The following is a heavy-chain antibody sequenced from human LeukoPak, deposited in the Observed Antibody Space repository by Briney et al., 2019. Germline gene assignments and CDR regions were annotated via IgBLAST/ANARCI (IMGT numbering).Heavy chain of an antibody. CDR3: AKFYGSGYSSGWYGKDFDY. J-gene: IGHJ4*02. CDR2: ISGSGVYT. CDR1: GSTFSTYD. Sequence: GGSLRLSCAASGSTFSTYDMSWVRQAPGKGLEWVSAISGSGVYTYYADSVKGRFTISRDNSKNTLYLQMNSLRAEDTAVYYCAKFYGSGYSSGWYGKDFDYWGQGTLVTVSS. D-gene: IGHD6-19*01. V-gene: IGHV3-23*01.